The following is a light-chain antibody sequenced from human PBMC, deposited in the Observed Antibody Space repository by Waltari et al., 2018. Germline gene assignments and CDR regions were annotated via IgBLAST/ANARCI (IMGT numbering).Light chain of an antibody. CDR3: QQYGSLPWT. J-gene: IGKJ1*01. CDR2: DAS. V-gene: IGKV3-20*01. Sequence: EVVLTQSSGTLSLSPGEGATLSCRASESVTNDYLAWYQQKPGQAPRPLIYDASIRAAGIPDRFSGSGSGTDFTLTITRLEPEDFAVYHCQQYGSLPWTFGQGTMVDMK. CDR1: ESVTNDY.